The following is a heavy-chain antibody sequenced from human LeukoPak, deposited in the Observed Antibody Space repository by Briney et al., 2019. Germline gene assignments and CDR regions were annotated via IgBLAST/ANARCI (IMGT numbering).Heavy chain of an antibody. CDR2: IYDSGST. CDR3: ARDWYSSSWHKAVDGMDV. Sequence: PSETLSLTCTVSGGSIRSSYYYWGWIRQPPGKGLEWIGSIYDSGSTYYNPSLKSRVTISVDTSKNQFSLQLNSVTPEDTAVYYCARDWYSSSWHKAVDGMDVWGQGTTVTVSS. J-gene: IGHJ6*02. D-gene: IGHD6-13*01. V-gene: IGHV4-39*02. CDR1: GGSIRSSYYY.